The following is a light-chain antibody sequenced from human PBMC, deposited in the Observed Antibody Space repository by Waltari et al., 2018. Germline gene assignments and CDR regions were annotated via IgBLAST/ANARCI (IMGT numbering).Light chain of an antibody. V-gene: IGLV1-51*01. J-gene: IGLJ2*01. CDR1: SSNIGNNY. CDR2: DNN. Sequence: QSVLTQPPSVSAAPGQKVTISCSGSSSNIGNNYVSWYQHFPGTAPKPLIYDNNQRPSGIAGRFAGSKSGTSATLGITGLQTGDEADYYCGTWDSGLSAVVFGGGTKLTVL. CDR3: GTWDSGLSAVV.